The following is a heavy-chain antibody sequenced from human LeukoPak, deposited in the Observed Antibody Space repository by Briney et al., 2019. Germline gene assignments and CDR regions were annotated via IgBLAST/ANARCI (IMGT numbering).Heavy chain of an antibody. Sequence: GGSLRLSCTVSGFTFSSYGMHWVRQAPGKGLEWVAVISYDGSNKYYADSVKGRFTISRDNSKNTLYLQMNSLRAEDTAVYYCAKDKTRIVGLAYDYWGQGTLVTVSS. CDR2: ISYDGSNK. V-gene: IGHV3-30*18. CDR1: GFTFSSYG. CDR3: AKDKTRIVGLAYDY. J-gene: IGHJ4*02. D-gene: IGHD1-26*01.